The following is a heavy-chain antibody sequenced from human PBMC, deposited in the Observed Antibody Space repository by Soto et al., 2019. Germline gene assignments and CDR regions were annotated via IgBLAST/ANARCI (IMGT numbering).Heavy chain of an antibody. CDR1: GYTFTSYG. CDR3: ARVDVLRYFAWASGLGV. D-gene: IGHD3-9*01. V-gene: IGHV1-18*01. Sequence: QVQLVQSGAEVKKPGASVKVSCKASGYTFTSYGISRVRQAPGQGREWMGWISAYNGKTNYAQKLQVRVTITTDTSTSTAYMELRSLRSDDTAVYYCARVDVLRYFAWASGLGVWGQGTTVTVSS. J-gene: IGHJ6*02. CDR2: ISAYNGKT.